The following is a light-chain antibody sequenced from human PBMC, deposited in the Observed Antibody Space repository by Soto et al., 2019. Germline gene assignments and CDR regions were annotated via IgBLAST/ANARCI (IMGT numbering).Light chain of an antibody. CDR1: QSVSGN. J-gene: IGKJ4*01. Sequence: EIVMTQSPATLSVSPGESATLSCRASQSVSGNLVWYQQKPGQAPRLLMYRTSIRATGVPARFSGSGSGTEFNLTISSLQSEDFAVYYCQQYNNWPRATFGGGTKVDIK. CDR3: QQYNNWPRAT. CDR2: RTS. V-gene: IGKV3-15*01.